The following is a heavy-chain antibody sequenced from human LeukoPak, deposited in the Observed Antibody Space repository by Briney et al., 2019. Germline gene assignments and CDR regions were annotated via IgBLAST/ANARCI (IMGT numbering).Heavy chain of an antibody. CDR2: IYYSGST. V-gene: IGHV4-59*01. CDR1: GGSISSYY. CDR3: RTPDGGI. J-gene: IGHJ4*02. D-gene: IGHD2-2*01. Sequence: SETLSLTCTVSGGSISSYYWSWIRQPPGKGLEWLGYIYYSGSTNYNPSLKSRVTISLDTSKNQFSLNLTSVTAADAAVLCSRTPDGGIWGQGTMVTVSS.